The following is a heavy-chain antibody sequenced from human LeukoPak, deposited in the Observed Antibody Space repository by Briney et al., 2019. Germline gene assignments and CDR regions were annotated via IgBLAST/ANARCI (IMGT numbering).Heavy chain of an antibody. Sequence: PGRSLRLSCAASGFTFSSYAMHWVRQAPGKGLEWVAVISYDGSNKYYADSVKGRFTISRDNSKNTLYLQMNSLRAEDTAVYYCARVTRPGSIDYYYYYYMDVWGKGTTVTVSS. CDR1: GFTFSSYA. J-gene: IGHJ6*03. CDR2: ISYDGSNK. CDR3: ARVTRPGSIDYYYYYYMDV. D-gene: IGHD3-10*01. V-gene: IGHV3-30*01.